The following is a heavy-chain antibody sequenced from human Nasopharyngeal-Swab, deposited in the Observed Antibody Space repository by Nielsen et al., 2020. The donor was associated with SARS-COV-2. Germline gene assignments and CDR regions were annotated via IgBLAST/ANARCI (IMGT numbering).Heavy chain of an antibody. CDR2: ISGSGGST. J-gene: IGHJ3*02. V-gene: IGHV3-23*01. D-gene: IGHD3-9*01. Sequence: GESLKISCAASGFTFSSYAMSWVRQAPGKGLEWVSAISGSGGSTYYADSVKGRFTISRDNSKNTLYLQMNSLRAEDTAVYYCAKDARYGILANDAFDIWGQGTMVTVSS. CDR3: AKDARYGILANDAFDI. CDR1: GFTFSSYA.